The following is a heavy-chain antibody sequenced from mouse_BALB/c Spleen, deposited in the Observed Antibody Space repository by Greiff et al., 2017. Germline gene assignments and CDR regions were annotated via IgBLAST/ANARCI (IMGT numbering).Heavy chain of an antibody. J-gene: IGHJ4*01. CDR2: INPGSGGT. CDR1: GYAFTNYL. Sequence: VQLQQSGAELVRPGTSVKVSCKASGYAFTNYLIEWVKQRPGQGLEWIGVINPGSGGTNYNEKFKGKATLTADKSSSTAYMQPSSLTSDDSAVYFCARRAYYDAMDYWGPGTSVPVSS. CDR3: ARRAYYDAMDY. D-gene: IGHD2-10*01. V-gene: IGHV1-54*01.